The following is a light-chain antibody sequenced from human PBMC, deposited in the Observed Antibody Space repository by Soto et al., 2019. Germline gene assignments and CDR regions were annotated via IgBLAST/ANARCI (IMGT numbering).Light chain of an antibody. CDR2: DAS. J-gene: IGKJ4*01. CDR3: QQYDNYPLT. CDR1: QSINNW. Sequence: DIQMTQSPSTLSASVGDRVTITCRASQSINNWLAWYQQKQGKAPKFLIYDASNLESGVPSRFRGSASGTEFTLTISRLQPDDFATYYCQQYDNYPLTFGGGTKVDIK. V-gene: IGKV1-5*01.